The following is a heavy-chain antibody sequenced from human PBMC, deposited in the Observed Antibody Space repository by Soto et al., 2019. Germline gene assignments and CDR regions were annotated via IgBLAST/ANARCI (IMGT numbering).Heavy chain of an antibody. V-gene: IGHV5-51*01. J-gene: IGHJ3*01. CDR2: IYPGDSDT. D-gene: IGHD3-22*01. CDR1: GYSFTSYW. CDR3: ASHTATYYYDSSGYYSPHDAFDL. Sequence: GESLKISCKGSGYSFTSYWIGWVRQMPGKGLEWMGIIYPGDSDTRYSPSFQGQVTISADKSISTAYLQWSSLKAPDTAMYYCASHTATYYYDSSGYYSPHDAFDLWGTGTMVTVS.